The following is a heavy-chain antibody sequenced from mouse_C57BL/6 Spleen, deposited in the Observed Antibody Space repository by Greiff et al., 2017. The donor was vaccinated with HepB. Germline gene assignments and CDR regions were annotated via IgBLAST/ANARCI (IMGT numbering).Heavy chain of an antibody. CDR1: GYTFTSYG. J-gene: IGHJ1*03. CDR2: IYPRSGNT. D-gene: IGHD4-1*01. CDR3: ARWKTGIWYFDV. V-gene: IGHV1-81*01. Sequence: QVQLQQSGAELARPGASVKLSCKASGYTFTSYGISWVKQRTGQGLEWIGEIYPRSGNTYYNEKFKGKATLTADKSSSTAYMELRSLTSEDSAVYFCARWKTGIWYFDVWGTGTTVTVSS.